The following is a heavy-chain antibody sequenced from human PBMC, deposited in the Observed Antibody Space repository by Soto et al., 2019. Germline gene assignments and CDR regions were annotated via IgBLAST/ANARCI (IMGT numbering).Heavy chain of an antibody. Sequence: PSETLSLTCSVSDDSINSDKYYWGWIRQPPGKGLEWIGSIYYRGNAYYNPSLQTRVTISLDTSKSQFSLKLSSVTAADSAVYFCARDNWSFYSGTLGSFFDFWGKGTLVTVSS. CDR1: DDSINSDKYY. V-gene: IGHV4-39*07. CDR3: ARDNWSFYSGTLGSFFDF. CDR2: IYYRGNA. D-gene: IGHD1-26*01. J-gene: IGHJ4*02.